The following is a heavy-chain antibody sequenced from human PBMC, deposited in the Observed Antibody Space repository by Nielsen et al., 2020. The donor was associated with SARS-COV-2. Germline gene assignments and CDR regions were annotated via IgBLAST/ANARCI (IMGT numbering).Heavy chain of an antibody. Sequence: GESLKISCAASGFTFSYHQMSGVRQAPGKGLEWVPAISGSSSYIYYADSVKGRFTISRDNAKNSLYLQMNSLRAEDTAVYYCAIIWSGYTDAFDIWGQGTMVTVSS. J-gene: IGHJ3*02. CDR1: GFTFSYHQ. CDR2: ISGSSSYI. CDR3: AIIWSGYTDAFDI. V-gene: IGHV3-21*01. D-gene: IGHD3-3*01.